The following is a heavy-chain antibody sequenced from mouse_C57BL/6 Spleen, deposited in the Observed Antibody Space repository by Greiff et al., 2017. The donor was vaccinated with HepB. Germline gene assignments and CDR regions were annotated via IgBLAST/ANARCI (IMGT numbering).Heavy chain of an antibody. CDR2: FYPGSGSI. Sequence: VKLMESGAELVKPGASVKLSCKASGYTFTEYTIHWVKQRSGQGLEWIGWFYPGSGSIKYNEKFKDKATLTADKSSSTVYMELSRLTSEDSAVYFCARHEGIYDGYRGFDYWGQGTTLTVSS. CDR1: GYTFTEYT. V-gene: IGHV1-62-2*01. CDR3: ARHEGIYDGYRGFDY. D-gene: IGHD2-3*01. J-gene: IGHJ2*01.